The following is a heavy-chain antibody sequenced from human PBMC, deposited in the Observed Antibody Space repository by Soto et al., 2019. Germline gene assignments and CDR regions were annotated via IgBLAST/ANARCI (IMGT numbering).Heavy chain of an antibody. J-gene: IGHJ6*02. CDR1: GYTFTSYY. CDR2: INPSGGSA. D-gene: IGHD6-6*01. CDR3: ARESRPGLGSSSSASFYYYYGMDV. Sequence: ASVKVSCKASGYTFTSYYMHWVRQAPGQGLEWMGIINPSGGSASYAQKFQGRVTMTRDTSTSTVYMELSSLRSEDTAVYYCARESRPGLGSSSSASFYYYYGMDVWGQGTTVTVSS. V-gene: IGHV1-46*01.